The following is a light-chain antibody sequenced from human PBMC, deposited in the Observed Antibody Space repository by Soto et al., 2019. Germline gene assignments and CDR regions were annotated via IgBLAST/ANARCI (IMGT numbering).Light chain of an antibody. CDR1: QSISSDH. J-gene: IGKJ1*01. CDR3: QQYGSSYPWT. Sequence: EIVLTQSPGILSLSPGARAPLACRARQSISSDHLAWYQQRPGQSPRLLIYGASSRATGIPDRFSGSGSGTDFTLTIRRLEPEDFAVYYCQQYGSSYPWTFGQGTKVDIK. CDR2: GAS. V-gene: IGKV3-20*01.